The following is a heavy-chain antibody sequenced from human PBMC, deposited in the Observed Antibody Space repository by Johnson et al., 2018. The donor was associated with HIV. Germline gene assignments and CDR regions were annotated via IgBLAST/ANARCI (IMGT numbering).Heavy chain of an antibody. Sequence: VQLVESGGGLVQPGGSLRLSCAASGFTFNTYAMSWVRQAPGKGLEWVSSISGSGGNTFYAASVRGRFTLYRDNSRNTLYLQMKTLGAEDTAVYYCAKASHYDSSGNPSDAFDIWGQGTMVTVSS. D-gene: IGHD3-22*01. J-gene: IGHJ3*02. V-gene: IGHV3-23*04. CDR3: AKASHYDSSGNPSDAFDI. CDR1: GFTFNTYA. CDR2: ISGSGGNT.